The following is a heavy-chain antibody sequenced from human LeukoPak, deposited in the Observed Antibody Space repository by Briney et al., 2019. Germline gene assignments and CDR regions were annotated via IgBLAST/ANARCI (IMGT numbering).Heavy chain of an antibody. CDR1: GFTFSSYG. CDR2: IWYDGSNK. V-gene: IGHV3-33*01. D-gene: IGHD2-21*02. Sequence: GGSLRLSCAASGFTFSSYGMHWVRQAPAKGLEWVAVIWYDGSNKYYADSVKGRFTISRDNSKNTLYLQMNSLRAEDTAVYYCARDGGDKFDYWGQGTLVTVSS. J-gene: IGHJ4*02. CDR3: ARDGGDKFDY.